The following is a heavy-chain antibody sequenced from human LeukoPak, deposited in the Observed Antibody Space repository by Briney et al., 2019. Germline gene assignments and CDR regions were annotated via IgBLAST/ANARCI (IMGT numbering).Heavy chain of an antibody. J-gene: IGHJ5*02. CDR3: TRLPAAINGYFDP. CDR2: ISGGGAGT. Sequence: GGSLRLSCAASRFTFSSYAMSWVRQAPGKGLEWVSAISGGGAGTYYADSVKGRFTISRDNSKNTLYLQMYSLRAEDTAVYYCTRLPAAINGYFDPWGQGTLVTVSS. V-gene: IGHV3-23*01. CDR1: RFTFSSYA. D-gene: IGHD2-2*01.